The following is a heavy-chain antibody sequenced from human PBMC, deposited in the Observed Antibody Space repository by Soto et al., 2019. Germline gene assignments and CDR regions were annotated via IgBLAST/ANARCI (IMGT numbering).Heavy chain of an antibody. V-gene: IGHV3-64D*06. CDR1: GFTFSSYA. CDR2: VRGNGDPP. J-gene: IGHJ4*02. Sequence: GGSLRLSCSASGFTFSSYAMHWVRQAPGKGLEYVSGVRGNGDPPFYADSVKGRFTIPRDNSKNTLYLQMSSLSADDTAVYYCVKSRGGNNFDFFDWGQGALVTVSS. CDR3: VKSRGGNNFDFFD. D-gene: IGHD5-12*01.